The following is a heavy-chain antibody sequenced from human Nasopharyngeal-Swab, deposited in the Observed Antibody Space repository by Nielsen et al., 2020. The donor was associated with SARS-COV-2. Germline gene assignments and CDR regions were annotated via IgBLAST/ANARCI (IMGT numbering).Heavy chain of an antibody. CDR3: ARAGTSDYYYYGMDV. CDR2: INWNGGST. Sequence: GGSLRLSCAASGFTFSSYAMRWVRQAPGKGLEWVSGINWNGGSTGYADSVKGRFTISRDNAKNSLYLQMNSLRAEDTALYHCARAGTSDYYYYGMDVWGQGTTVTVSS. D-gene: IGHD6-13*01. J-gene: IGHJ6*02. CDR1: GFTFSSYA. V-gene: IGHV3-20*01.